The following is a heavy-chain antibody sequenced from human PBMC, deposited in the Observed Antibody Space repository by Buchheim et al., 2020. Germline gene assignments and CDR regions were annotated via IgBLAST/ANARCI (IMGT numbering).Heavy chain of an antibody. V-gene: IGHV3-43*01. CDR1: GFTFDDYT. J-gene: IGHJ3*02. CDR2: ISWDGGST. Sequence: EVQLVESGGVVVQPGGSLRLSCAASGFTFDDYTMHWVRQAPGKGLEWVSLISWDGGSTYYADSVKGRFTISRDNSKNSLYLQMNSLRTEDTALYYCATLGGLQLWFFSPTGAFDIWGQGT. CDR3: ATLGGLQLWFFSPTGAFDI. D-gene: IGHD5-18*01.